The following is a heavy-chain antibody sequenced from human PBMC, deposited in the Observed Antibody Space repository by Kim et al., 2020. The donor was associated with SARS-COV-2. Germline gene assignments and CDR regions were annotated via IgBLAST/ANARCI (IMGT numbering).Heavy chain of an antibody. J-gene: IGHJ6*02. CDR3: AGLAPPPPTRWYSSSWGDYYGMDV. D-gene: IGHD6-13*01. Sequence: ASVKVSCKASGYTFTSYAMHWVRQAPGQRLEWMGWINAGNGNTKYSQKFQGRVTITRDTSASTAYMELSSLRSEDTAVYYCAGLAPPPPTRWYSSSWGDYYGMDVWGQGTTVTVSS. CDR2: INAGNGNT. CDR1: GYTFTSYA. V-gene: IGHV1-3*01.